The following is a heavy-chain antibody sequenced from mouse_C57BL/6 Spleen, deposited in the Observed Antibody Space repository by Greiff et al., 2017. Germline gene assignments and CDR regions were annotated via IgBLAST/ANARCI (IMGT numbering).Heavy chain of an antibody. CDR2: IDPSDSET. CDR1: GYTFTSYW. J-gene: IGHJ3*01. CDR3: ATYYSNYAAWFAD. V-gene: IGHV1-52*01. Sequence: VQLQQPGAELVRPGSSVKLSCKASGYTFTSYWMHWVKQRPIQGLEWIGNIDPSDSETHYNQKFKDKATLTVDKSSSTAYMQLSSLTSEDSAVYYCATYYSNYAAWFADWGQGTLVTVSA. D-gene: IGHD2-5*01.